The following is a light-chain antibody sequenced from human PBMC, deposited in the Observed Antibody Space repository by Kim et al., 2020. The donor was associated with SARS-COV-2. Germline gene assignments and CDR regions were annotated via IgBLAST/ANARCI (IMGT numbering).Light chain of an antibody. J-gene: IGLJ3*02. CDR3: AAWDDSLSGRV. CDR1: SSNIGSNY. Sequence: QSVLTQPPSASGTPGQRVTISCSGSSSNIGSNYVYWYQQLPGTAPKLLIYRNNQRPSGVPGRFSGSKSGTSASLAISGLRSEDEADYYCAAWDDSLSGRVFGGGTQLTVL. CDR2: RNN. V-gene: IGLV1-47*01.